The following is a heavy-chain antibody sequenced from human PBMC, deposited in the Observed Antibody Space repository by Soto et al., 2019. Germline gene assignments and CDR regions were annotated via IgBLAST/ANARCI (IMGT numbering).Heavy chain of an antibody. CDR1: GYTFTSYG. D-gene: IGHD6-6*01. CDR2: ISAYNGNT. CDR3: ARDYWGRAARRRRTDAFDI. Sequence: QVQLVQSGAEVKKPGASVKVSCKASGYTFTSYGISWVRQAPGQGLEWMGWISAYNGNTNYAQKLQGRVTMTTDTSTSTAYMELRSLRSDDTAVYYCARDYWGRAARRRRTDAFDIWGQGTMVTVSS. J-gene: IGHJ3*02. V-gene: IGHV1-18*04.